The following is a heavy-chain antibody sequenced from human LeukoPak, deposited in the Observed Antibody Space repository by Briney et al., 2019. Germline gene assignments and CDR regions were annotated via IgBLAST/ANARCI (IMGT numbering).Heavy chain of an antibody. Sequence: PGGSLRLSCAASGFTFSSYGMSWVRQAPGKGLEWVSTISGSGDSTYADSVKGRFSVSRDNSKNTLYLQMNSLRADDTAVYYCAKWGLRAYGDNGGFDYWGQGTLVTVSS. J-gene: IGHJ4*02. CDR3: AKWGLRAYGDNGGFDY. CDR1: GFTFSSYG. D-gene: IGHD4-23*01. V-gene: IGHV3-23*01. CDR2: ISGSGDST.